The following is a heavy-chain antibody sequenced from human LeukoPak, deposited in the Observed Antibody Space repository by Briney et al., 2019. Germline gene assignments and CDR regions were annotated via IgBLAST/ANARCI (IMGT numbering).Heavy chain of an antibody. CDR2: IYTSGST. J-gene: IGHJ5*02. Sequence: SETLSLTCTVSGGSISSGSYYWSWIRQPAGKGLEWIGRIYTSGSTNYNPSLKSRVTISVDTSKNQFSLKLSSVTAADTAVYYCARESQRFLECKTEFDTWGQGTLVTVSS. CDR3: ARESQRFLECKTEFDT. D-gene: IGHD3-3*01. CDR1: GGSISSGSYY. V-gene: IGHV4-61*02.